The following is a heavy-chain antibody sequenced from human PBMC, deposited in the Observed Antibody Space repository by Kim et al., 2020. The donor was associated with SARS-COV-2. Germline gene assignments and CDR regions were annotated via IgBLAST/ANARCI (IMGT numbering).Heavy chain of an antibody. CDR1: GFTFSSYA. V-gene: IGHV3-23*01. Sequence: GGSLRLSCAASGFTFSSYAMSWVRQAPGKGLEWVSAISGSGGSTYYADSVKGRFTISRDNSKNKLYLQMNSLRAEDAAVYYFAVTAAGNKEDYLGQGTLVTVSS. D-gene: IGHD6-13*01. CDR2: ISGSGGST. J-gene: IGHJ4*02. CDR3: AVTAAGNKEDY.